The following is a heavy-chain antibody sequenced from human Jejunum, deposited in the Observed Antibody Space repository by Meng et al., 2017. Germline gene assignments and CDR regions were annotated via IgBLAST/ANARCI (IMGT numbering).Heavy chain of an antibody. J-gene: IGHJ5*02. CDR3: ARSGGFSSEYP. V-gene: IGHV3-30*01. D-gene: IGHD3-22*01. CDR2: ISFDGTET. Sequence: LVGSGGGVGQPGRSLRLSCAASGFNFHGYAMHWVRQGTGKGLEWVAGISFDGTETFYADSVKGRFTISRDNSKNTLFLQMIGLRAEDTAMYYCARSGGFSSEYPWGQGTLVTVSS. CDR1: GFNFHGYA.